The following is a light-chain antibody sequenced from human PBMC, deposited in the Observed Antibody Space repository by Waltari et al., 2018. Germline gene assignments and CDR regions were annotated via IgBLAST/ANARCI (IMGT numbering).Light chain of an antibody. CDR2: KTN. CDR3: LVYMGSGFWV. CDR1: SVSFSSTSY. J-gene: IGLJ3*02. Sequence: QTVVTQAPSLSVSPGGTVTLTCALSSVSFSSTSYVSWYQQSPGQTPRTLVYKTNYRSNALLDRFSASMLGSEAALTSTGAQADDESTYYCLVYMGSGFWVFGGGTKLTV. V-gene: IGLV8-61*01.